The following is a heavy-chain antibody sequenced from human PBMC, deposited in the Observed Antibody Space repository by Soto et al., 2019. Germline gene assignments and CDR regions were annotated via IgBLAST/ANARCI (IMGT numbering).Heavy chain of an antibody. D-gene: IGHD3-3*01. V-gene: IGHV3-7*03. CDR3: LAKYDFWSSRGKYYYMDV. CDR2: IKEDGGQK. Sequence: GGSLRLSCAASGFTFNSEWMSWVRQFPGKGLEWVANIKEDGGQKYYVDSVKGRFTISRDNAKNSLYLQMNSLRAEDTALYYCLAKYDFWSSRGKYYYMDVWGKGTTVTVSS. CDR1: GFTFNSEW. J-gene: IGHJ6*03.